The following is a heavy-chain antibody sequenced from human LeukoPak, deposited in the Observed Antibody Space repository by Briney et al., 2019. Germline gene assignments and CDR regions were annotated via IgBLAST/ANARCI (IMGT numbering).Heavy chain of an antibody. J-gene: IGHJ4*02. CDR1: GFTFSGSA. D-gene: IGHD1-26*01. CDR3: SSTSAEGFAY. V-gene: IGHV3-73*01. CDR2: IRSKANSYGT. Sequence: GGSLKLSCAASGFTFSGSAMHWVRQASGKGLEWVGRIRSKANSYGTAYAASVKGRFTISRDDSKNTAYLQMNSLKTEDTAVYYCSSTSAEGFAYWGQGTLVTVSS.